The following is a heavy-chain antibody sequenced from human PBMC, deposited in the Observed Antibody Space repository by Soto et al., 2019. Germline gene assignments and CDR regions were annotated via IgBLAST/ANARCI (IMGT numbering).Heavy chain of an antibody. V-gene: IGHV3-53*01. CDR1: GCTVIGNY. D-gene: IGHD6-6*01. CDR2: IYNGGST. CDR3: ASTRGSSYDY. J-gene: IGHJ4*02. Sequence: GGSLRLSCAASGCTVIGNYMSWVRQAPGKGLEWVSVIYNGGSTYYADSVKGRFTISRDNSKNTLYLQMNSLRAEDTAVYYCASTRGSSYDYWGQGTLVTVSS.